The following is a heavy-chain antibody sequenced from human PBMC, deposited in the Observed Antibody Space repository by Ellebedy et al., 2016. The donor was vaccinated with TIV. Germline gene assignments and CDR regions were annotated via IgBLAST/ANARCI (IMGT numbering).Heavy chain of an antibody. J-gene: IGHJ4*02. CDR1: GFTFSNYW. V-gene: IGHV3-7*04. D-gene: IGHD6-19*01. Sequence: GESLKISCAASGFTFSNYWMGWVRQAPGKGLEWVANIKEDGGDEYYVDSVKGRFTISRDNAKNLLYLQMNSLRVEDTAVYYCARDQWRIFDYWGQGALVTVSS. CDR2: IKEDGGDE. CDR3: ARDQWRIFDY.